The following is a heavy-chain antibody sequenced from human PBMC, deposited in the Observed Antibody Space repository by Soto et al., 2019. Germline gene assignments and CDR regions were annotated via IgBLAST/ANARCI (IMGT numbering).Heavy chain of an antibody. Sequence: QVQLQESGPGLVKPSGTLSLTCAVSGDSVSSPYYWCWVRQPPGKGLEWIGEVFHTGTTSYNPSLRSRVTISMDKSINPFSLDLSFVTAADTAVYYCARSAGWYAVHSWGPGTLVIVSS. CDR2: VFHTGTT. D-gene: IGHD6-19*01. V-gene: IGHV4-4*02. CDR1: GDSVSSPYY. J-gene: IGHJ4*02. CDR3: ARSAGWYAVHS.